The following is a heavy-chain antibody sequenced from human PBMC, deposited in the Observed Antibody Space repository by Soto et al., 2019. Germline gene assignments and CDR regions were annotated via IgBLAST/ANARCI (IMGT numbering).Heavy chain of an antibody. V-gene: IGHV3-66*01. CDR2: IYKDGSI. Sequence: PGGSLRLSCAASGFTFTNYTINWVRQAPGKGLQWVSVIYKDGSIYYEDSVKGRFTISRDNSKNTLYLQMNSLRDEDTGVYFCARILGGIDYWGQGTLVTVSS. CDR3: ARILGGIDY. CDR1: GFTFTNYT. J-gene: IGHJ4*02. D-gene: IGHD3-16*01.